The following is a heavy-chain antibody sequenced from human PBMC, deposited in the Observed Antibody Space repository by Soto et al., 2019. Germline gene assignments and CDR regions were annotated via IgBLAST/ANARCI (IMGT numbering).Heavy chain of an antibody. CDR3: ARAPFSGYYLDY. CDR2: IIPIFGTA. D-gene: IGHD3-22*01. J-gene: IGHJ4*02. V-gene: IGHV1-69*13. CDR1: GGTFSSYA. Sequence: SVKVSCKASGGTFSSYAISWVRQAPGQGLEWMGGIIPIFGTANYAQKFQGRVTITADESTSTAYMELSSLRSEDTAVYYCARAPFSGYYLDYWGQGTLVTVSS.